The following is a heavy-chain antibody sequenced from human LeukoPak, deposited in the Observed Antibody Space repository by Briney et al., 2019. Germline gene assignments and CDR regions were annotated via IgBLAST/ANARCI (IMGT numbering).Heavy chain of an antibody. Sequence: GGSLRLSCAASGFTFSSYGMHWVRQAPGKGLEWVAVISYDGSNKYYADSVKGRFTISRDNSKNTLYLQMNSLRAEDTAVYYCAKDDVLLWFGELMEGGAFDIWGQGIMVTVSS. CDR2: ISYDGSNK. V-gene: IGHV3-30*18. D-gene: IGHD3-10*01. J-gene: IGHJ3*02. CDR3: AKDDVLLWFGELMEGGAFDI. CDR1: GFTFSSYG.